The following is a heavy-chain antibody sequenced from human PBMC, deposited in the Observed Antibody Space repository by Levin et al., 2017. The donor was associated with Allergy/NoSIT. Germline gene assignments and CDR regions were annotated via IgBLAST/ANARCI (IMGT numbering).Heavy chain of an antibody. Sequence: SVKVSCKAFGGTLSNNAISWVRQAPGQGLEWMGGIIPMFGKATYAQQFQGRVTLTADKSTSTAYLQPSGLRSEDTAVYFCARDGARKGSWPYDAFEFLGQGTVVAVSS. CDR1: GGTLSNNA. CDR2: IIPMFGKA. J-gene: IGHJ3*01. D-gene: IGHD6-13*01. CDR3: ARDGARKGSWPYDAFEF. V-gene: IGHV1-69*06.